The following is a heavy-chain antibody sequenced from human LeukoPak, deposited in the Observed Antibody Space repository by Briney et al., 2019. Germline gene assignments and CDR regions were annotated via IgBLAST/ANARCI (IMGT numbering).Heavy chain of an antibody. CDR3: ARQLYCSGGSWYARGFDP. Sequence: SETLSLTCTVSGGSINNYFWSWLPQPPGKGLEWIGYIYYSGSTNYNPSLKSRVTISVDTSKNQFSLKLRSVTAAETAVYYCARQLYCSGGSWYARGFDPWGQGTLVTVSS. J-gene: IGHJ5*02. CDR2: IYYSGST. V-gene: IGHV4-59*01. CDR1: GGSINNYF. D-gene: IGHD2-15*01.